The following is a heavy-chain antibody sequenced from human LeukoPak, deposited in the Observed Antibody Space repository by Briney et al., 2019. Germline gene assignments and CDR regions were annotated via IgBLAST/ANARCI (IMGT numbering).Heavy chain of an antibody. Sequence: GESLKISCKGSEYSFTSYWIGWVRQMPGKGLEWMGIIYPGDSDTRYSPSFQGQVTISADKSISTAYLQWSSLKASDTAMYYCARSGPIAWYQLPHPFDYWGQGTLVTVSS. J-gene: IGHJ4*02. CDR3: ARSGPIAWYQLPHPFDY. D-gene: IGHD2-2*01. V-gene: IGHV5-51*01. CDR2: IYPGDSDT. CDR1: EYSFTSYW.